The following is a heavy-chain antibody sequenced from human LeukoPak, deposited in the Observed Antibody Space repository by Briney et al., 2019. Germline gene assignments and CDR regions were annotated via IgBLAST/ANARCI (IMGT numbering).Heavy chain of an antibody. D-gene: IGHD6-13*01. Sequence: PSQTLSLTCTVSGGSISSGSYYWSWIRQPAGKGLEWIGRIYTSGSTNYNPSLKSRVTISVDTSKNQFSLKLSSVTAADTAVYYYARDNPIAAAVDYWGQGTLVTVSS. CDR1: GGSISSGSYY. CDR3: ARDNPIAAAVDY. CDR2: IYTSGST. J-gene: IGHJ4*02. V-gene: IGHV4-61*02.